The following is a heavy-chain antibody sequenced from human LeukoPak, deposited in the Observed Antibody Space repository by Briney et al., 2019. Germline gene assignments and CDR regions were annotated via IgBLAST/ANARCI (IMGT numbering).Heavy chain of an antibody. Sequence: PGGSLRLSCVASGFIFTDHWMSWVRQAPGKGLDWVANIKEDESAKFYADSVRGRFTISRDNVKNSVNLEMNNLRVEDTAVYYCARAVDVADYWGRGTLVTVSS. CDR2: IKEDESAK. V-gene: IGHV3-7*01. J-gene: IGHJ4*02. CDR1: GFIFTDHW. CDR3: ARAVDVADY. D-gene: IGHD3-16*01.